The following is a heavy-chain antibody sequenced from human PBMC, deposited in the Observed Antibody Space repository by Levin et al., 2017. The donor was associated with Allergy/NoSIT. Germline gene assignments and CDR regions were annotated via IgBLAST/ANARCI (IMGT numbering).Heavy chain of an antibody. CDR3: VRNWDFALSWGVQGPFDP. J-gene: IGHJ5*02. CDR2: INRDGNSK. V-gene: IGHV3-7*01. D-gene: IGHD7-27*01. Sequence: KGLEWVANINRDGNSKYYVDSVKGRFTVSRDTDNDSLYLQMNNVKVDDTGIYYCVRNWDFALSWGVQGPFDPWGQGTQVTVS.